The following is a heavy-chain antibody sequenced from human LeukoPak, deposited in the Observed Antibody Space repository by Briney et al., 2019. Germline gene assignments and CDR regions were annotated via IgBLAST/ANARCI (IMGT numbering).Heavy chain of an antibody. CDR3: ARDRELRYVDY. D-gene: IGHD3-9*01. V-gene: IGHV3-33*01. CDR1: GFIFSSCG. CDR2: IWYDGTNK. Sequence: GGSLRLSCAASGFIFSSCGMHWVRQAPGKGLEWVAFIWYDGTNKYYADSVRGRFTISRDNSESTLYLQMNSLRAEDTAVYYCARDRELRYVDYWGQGSLVTVSS. J-gene: IGHJ4*02.